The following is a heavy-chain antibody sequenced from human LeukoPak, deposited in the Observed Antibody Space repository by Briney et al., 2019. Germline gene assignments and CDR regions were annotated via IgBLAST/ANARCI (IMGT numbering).Heavy chain of an antibody. CDR2: INTNTGNP. Sequence: ASVKVSCKASGYTFTTYVMNWVRQAPGQGLEWMGWINTNTGNPTYAQGFTGRFVFSLDTSVSTAYLQISSLKAEDTAVYYCARDSSGGSGSYPNDYWGQGTLVTVSS. J-gene: IGHJ4*02. D-gene: IGHD3-10*01. V-gene: IGHV7-4-1*02. CDR1: GYTFTTYV. CDR3: ARDSSGGSGSYPNDY.